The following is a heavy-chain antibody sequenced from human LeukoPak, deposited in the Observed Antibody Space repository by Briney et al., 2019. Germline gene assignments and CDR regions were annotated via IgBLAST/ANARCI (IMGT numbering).Heavy chain of an antibody. D-gene: IGHD3-10*01. Sequence: SETLSLTCTVSGGSISSSSYYWGWIRQPPGQGLEWIGSIYYSGSTYYNPSLKSRVTISVDTSKNQFSLKLSSVTAADTAVYYWARHILRYFGSGSYGWFDPWGQGTLVTVSS. CDR3: ARHILRYFGSGSYGWFDP. V-gene: IGHV4-39*01. CDR1: GGSISSSSYY. J-gene: IGHJ5*02. CDR2: IYYSGST.